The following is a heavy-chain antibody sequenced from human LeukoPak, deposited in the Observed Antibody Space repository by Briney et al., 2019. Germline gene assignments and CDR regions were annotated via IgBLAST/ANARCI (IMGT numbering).Heavy chain of an antibody. V-gene: IGHV1-18*01. J-gene: IGHJ4*02. Sequence: ASVKVSCKASGYTFTSYAMNWVRQAPGQGLEWMGWINPNSGGTNYAQKLQGRVTMTTDTSTSTAYMELRSLRSDDTAVYYCARVTDIVVVVAAFDYWGQGTLVTVSS. CDR2: INPNSGGT. CDR3: ARVTDIVVVVAAFDY. CDR1: GYTFTSYA. D-gene: IGHD2-15*01.